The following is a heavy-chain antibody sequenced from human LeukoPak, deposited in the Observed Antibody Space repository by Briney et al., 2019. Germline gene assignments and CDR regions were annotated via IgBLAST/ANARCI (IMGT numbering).Heavy chain of an antibody. CDR1: GGTFSSYA. CDR3: ARDQGYCSSTSCLYSSSSSKVVFDI. CDR2: IIPIFGTA. V-gene: IGHV1-69*01. D-gene: IGHD2-2*01. Sequence: SVKVSCKASGGTFSSYAISWVRQAPGQGLEWMGGIIPIFGTANYAQKFQGRVTITADESTSTAYMELSSLRSEDTAVYYCARDQGYCSSTSCLYSSSSSKVVFDIWGQGTMVTVSS. J-gene: IGHJ3*02.